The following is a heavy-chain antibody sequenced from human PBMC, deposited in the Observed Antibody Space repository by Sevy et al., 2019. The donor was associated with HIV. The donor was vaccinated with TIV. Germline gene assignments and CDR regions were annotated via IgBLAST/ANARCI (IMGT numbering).Heavy chain of an antibody. CDR3: ARDVCGGGCYSGGYYFDY. CDR1: GFTFSSYA. J-gene: IGHJ4*02. D-gene: IGHD2-21*02. Sequence: GGSLGLSCAASGFTFSSYALHWVRQAPGKGLEWVAIISYDGTYKDYADSVKGRFIISRDNSKNTLFLQMNSLRADDTAVYYCARDVCGGGCYSGGYYFDYWGQGTLVTVSS. CDR2: ISYDGTYK. V-gene: IGHV3-30-3*01.